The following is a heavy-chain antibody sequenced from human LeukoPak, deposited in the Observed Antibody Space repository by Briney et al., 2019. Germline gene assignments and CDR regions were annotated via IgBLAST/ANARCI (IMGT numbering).Heavy chain of an antibody. CDR2: INWNGGST. J-gene: IGHJ4*02. CDR1: GFTFDDYG. CDR3: ASGGGWVFFN. D-gene: IGHD6-19*01. V-gene: IGHV3-20*04. Sequence: GGSLRLSCAASGFTFDDYGMSWVRQAPGKGLEWVSGINWNGGSTGYADSVKGRFTISRDNAKKSLYLQMNSLRAEDTAVYYCASGGGWVFFNWGRGTLVTVSS.